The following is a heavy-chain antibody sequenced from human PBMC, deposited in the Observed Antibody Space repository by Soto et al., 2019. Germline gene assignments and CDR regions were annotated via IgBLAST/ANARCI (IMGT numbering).Heavy chain of an antibody. CDR1: GFTFSSYG. D-gene: IGHD2-2*01. V-gene: IGHV3-33*01. Sequence: QVQLVGSGGGVVQPGRSLRLSCAASGFTFSSYGMHWVRQAPGKGLEWVAVIWYDGSNKYYADSVKGRFTISRDNSKNTLYLQMNSLRAEDTAVYYCAREEGDVLPAAMNYYYYGMDVWGQGTTVTVSS. CDR3: AREEGDVLPAAMNYYYYGMDV. CDR2: IWYDGSNK. J-gene: IGHJ6*02.